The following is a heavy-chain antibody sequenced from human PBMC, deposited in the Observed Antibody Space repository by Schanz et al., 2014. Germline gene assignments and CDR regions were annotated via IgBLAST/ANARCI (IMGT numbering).Heavy chain of an antibody. Sequence: QVQLVQSGAEVKKLGSSVKVSCKASGGTFSSYTISWVRQAPGQGLEWMGWINPNSGETNYEQKFKGRVTLTSDTSISTAFMELSGLTSDDTATYFCARARYTGYDCSGYWGQGTLLIVSS. CDR2: INPNSGET. V-gene: IGHV1-2*02. CDR3: ARARYTGYDCSGY. CDR1: GGTFSSYT. D-gene: IGHD5-12*01. J-gene: IGHJ4*02.